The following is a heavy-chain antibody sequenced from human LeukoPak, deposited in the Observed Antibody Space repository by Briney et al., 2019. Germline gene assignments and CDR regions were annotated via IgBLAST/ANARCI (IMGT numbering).Heavy chain of an antibody. CDR2: IYYSGNT. CDR1: GGSISSGGYY. V-gene: IGHV4-31*03. Sequence: SETLSLTCTVSGGSISSGGYYWSWIRQHPGKGLEWIGYIYYSGNTYYNPSLKSRVTISVDTSKNQFSLKLSSVTAADTAVYYCARGRSGAVFSFDYWGQGTLVTVSS. CDR3: ARGRSGAVFSFDY. J-gene: IGHJ4*02. D-gene: IGHD6-19*01.